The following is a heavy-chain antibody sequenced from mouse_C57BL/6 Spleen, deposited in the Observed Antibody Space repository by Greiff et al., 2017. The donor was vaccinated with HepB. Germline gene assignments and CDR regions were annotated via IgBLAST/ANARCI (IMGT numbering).Heavy chain of an antibody. CDR1: GYTFTSYW. CDR3: ASSFTTVVATPFDY. D-gene: IGHD1-1*01. Sequence: VQLQQSGAELVKPGASVKMSCKASGYTFTSYWITWVKQRPGQGLEWIGDIYPGSGSTNYNEKFKSKATLTVDTSSSTAYMQLSSLTSEDSAVYYCASSFTTVVATPFDYWGQGTTLTVSS. V-gene: IGHV1-55*01. CDR2: IYPGSGST. J-gene: IGHJ2*01.